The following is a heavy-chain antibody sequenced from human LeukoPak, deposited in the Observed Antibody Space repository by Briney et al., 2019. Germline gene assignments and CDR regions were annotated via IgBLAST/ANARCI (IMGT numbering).Heavy chain of an antibody. CDR1: VGSFSRYY. Sequence: SDTVSLTCTVSVGSFSRYYWRWVRQPPGKGLEWIGYIYYSWSTNYNPSLQGRVTISGDTSKNQSSLKLSSVTAADTAMYHCARYSDIEIFDNRGQGTLVTASS. CDR2: IYYSWST. V-gene: IGHV4-59*07. D-gene: IGHD2-15*01. CDR3: ARYSDIEIFDN. J-gene: IGHJ4*02.